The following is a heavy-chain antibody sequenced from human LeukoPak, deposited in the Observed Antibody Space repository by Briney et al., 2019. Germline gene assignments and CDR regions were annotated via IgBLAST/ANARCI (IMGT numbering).Heavy chain of an antibody. Sequence: GGSLRLSCAASGFTFSSYNMNWVRQAPGKGLEWVSSTTSSSSYIYYADSVKGRFTISRDNAKNSLYLQMNSLRAEDTAVYYCVRDRDWGFDYWGQGTLVTVSS. J-gene: IGHJ4*02. CDR1: GFTFSSYN. CDR2: TTSSSSYI. CDR3: VRDRDWGFDY. V-gene: IGHV3-21*01. D-gene: IGHD3/OR15-3a*01.